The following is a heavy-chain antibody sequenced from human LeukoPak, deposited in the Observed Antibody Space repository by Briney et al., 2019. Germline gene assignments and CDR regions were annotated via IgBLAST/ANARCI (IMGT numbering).Heavy chain of an antibody. CDR3: ATVLRSARGSGP. D-gene: IGHD4-17*01. J-gene: IGHJ5*02. Sequence: GGSLRLSCAASGFTFSSYWMHWVRQAPGKGLVWVSRINSDGSGTSYADSVKGRFTISRDNAKNTLYLQMNSLRAEDTAVYYCATVLRSARGSGPWGQGTLVTVSS. V-gene: IGHV3-74*01. CDR1: GFTFSSYW. CDR2: INSDGSGT.